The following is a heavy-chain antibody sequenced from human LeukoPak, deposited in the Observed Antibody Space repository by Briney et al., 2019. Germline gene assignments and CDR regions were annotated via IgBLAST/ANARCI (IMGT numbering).Heavy chain of an antibody. V-gene: IGHV3-30*02. CDR3: AKDGGRYRFDY. CDR1: GFPFNYYN. CDR2: MRNDGSEI. Sequence: GGSLRLSCAAPGFPFNYYNIHWVRQAPGKGLEWVAFMRNDGSEIHYANSVKGRFTISRDNSKNSLYLQMNSLRVEDTAVYFCAKDGGRYRFDYWGQGTLVTVSS. D-gene: IGHD3-16*02. J-gene: IGHJ4*02.